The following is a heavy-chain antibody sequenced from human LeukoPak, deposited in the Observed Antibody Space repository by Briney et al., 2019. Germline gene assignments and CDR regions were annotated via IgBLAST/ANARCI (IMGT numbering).Heavy chain of an antibody. CDR3: ASESRQLGN. V-gene: IGHV4-59*01. Sequence: SETLSLTCTVSGASISSLYWSWIRQPPGRGLEWIGFISNSGSPTYNPSLNSRVTISLDTSKNQFSLKVHYVTAADTAVYYCASESRQLGNWGQGTLVTVSS. D-gene: IGHD1-1*01. J-gene: IGHJ4*02. CDR1: GASISSLY. CDR2: ISNSGSP.